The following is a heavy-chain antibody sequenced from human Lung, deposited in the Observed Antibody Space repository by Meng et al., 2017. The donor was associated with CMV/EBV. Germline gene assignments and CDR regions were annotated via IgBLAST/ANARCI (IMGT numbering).Heavy chain of an antibody. D-gene: IGHD2-2*01. CDR2: IYYSGST. CDR3: ARRGYCSSTSRCPERFFDY. J-gene: IGHJ4*02. V-gene: IGHV4-39*01. Sequence: SETLSLXCTVSGGSISSSSYYWGWIRQPPGKGLEWIGSIYYSGSTYYNPSLKSRVTISVDTSKNQFSLKLSSVTAADTAVYYCARRGYCSSTSRCPERFFDYWXQGTXGTVSS. CDR1: GGSISSSSYY.